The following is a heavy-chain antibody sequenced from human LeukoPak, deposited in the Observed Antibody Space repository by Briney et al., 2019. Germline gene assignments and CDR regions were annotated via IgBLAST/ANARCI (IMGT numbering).Heavy chain of an antibody. CDR3: ARDLAIVVVPAANGDAFDI. CDR2: ISTYNGNT. J-gene: IGHJ3*02. Sequence: ASVKVSCKASGYTFTSYGISWVRQAPGQGLEWMGWISTYNGNTNYAQNLQDRVTMTTDTSTSTASMELRSLRSDDTAMYYCARDLAIVVVPAANGDAFDIWGQGTMVTVSS. CDR1: GYTFTSYG. V-gene: IGHV1-18*01. D-gene: IGHD2-2*01.